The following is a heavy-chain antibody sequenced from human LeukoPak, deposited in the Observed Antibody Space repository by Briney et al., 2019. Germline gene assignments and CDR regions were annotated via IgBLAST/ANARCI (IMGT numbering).Heavy chain of an antibody. CDR3: ARMQWGRYSSSSAFDI. J-gene: IGHJ3*02. CDR2: IYYSGST. Sequence: SETLSLTCTVSGGSISSYYWSWIRQPPGKGLEWIGYIYYSGSTNYNPSLKSRVTISVDTSKNQFSLKLSSVTAADTAVYYCARMQWGRYSSSSAFDIWGQGTMVTVSS. D-gene: IGHD6-19*01. V-gene: IGHV4-59*08. CDR1: GGSISSYY.